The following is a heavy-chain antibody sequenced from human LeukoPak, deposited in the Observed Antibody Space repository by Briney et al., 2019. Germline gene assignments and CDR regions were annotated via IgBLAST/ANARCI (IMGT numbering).Heavy chain of an antibody. CDR2: INAGNGNT. CDR3: ARDPGYSSGWSYVDY. V-gene: IGHV1-3*01. J-gene: IGHJ4*02. Sequence: ASVKVSCKASGYTFTSYAMRWVRQAPGQRLEWMGWINAGNGNTKYSQKFQGRVTITRDTSASTAYMELSSLRSEDTAVYYCARDPGYSSGWSYVDYWGQGTLVTVSS. CDR1: GYTFTSYA. D-gene: IGHD6-19*01.